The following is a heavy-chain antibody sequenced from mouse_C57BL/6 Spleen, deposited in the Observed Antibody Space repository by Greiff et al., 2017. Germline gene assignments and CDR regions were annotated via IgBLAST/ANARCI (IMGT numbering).Heavy chain of an antibody. V-gene: IGHV1-76*01. J-gene: IGHJ3*01. CDR3: ARAYDYDGAY. D-gene: IGHD2-4*01. Sequence: QVQLQQSGAELVRPGASVKLSCKASGYTFTDYYINWVKQRPGQGLEWIARIYPGSGNTYYNEKFKGKATLTAEKSSSTAYMQLSSLTSEDSAVYFCARAYDYDGAYWGQGTLVTVSA. CDR1: GYTFTDYY. CDR2: IYPGSGNT.